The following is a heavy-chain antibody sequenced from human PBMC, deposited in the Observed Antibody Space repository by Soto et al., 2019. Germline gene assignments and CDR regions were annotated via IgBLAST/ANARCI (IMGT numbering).Heavy chain of an antibody. CDR1: GGTFTSYT. V-gene: IGHV1-69*02. CDR3: ARPGCCRSTSCYENYMDV. J-gene: IGHJ6*03. CDR2: VIPILDIA. Sequence: QVQLVQSGAEVKKPGSSVKVSCKASGGTFTSYTISWVRQAPGQGLEWMGRVIPILDIANYAQKFQGRVTITADRSTSTAYMELSSLRSEDTAVYYCARPGCCRSTSCYENYMDVWGKGTTVTVSS. D-gene: IGHD2-2*01.